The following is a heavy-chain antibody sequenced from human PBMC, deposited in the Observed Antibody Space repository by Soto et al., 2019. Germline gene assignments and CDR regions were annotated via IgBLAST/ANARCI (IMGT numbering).Heavy chain of an antibody. D-gene: IGHD4-17*01. CDR1: GGSISSYY. V-gene: IGHV4-59*01. J-gene: IGHJ4*02. Sequence: SETLSLTCTVSGGSISSYYWSWIRQPPGKGLEWIGYIYYSGSTNCNPSLKGRVTISVDTSKNQFSLKLSSVTAADTAVYSCARGPTTVVTSGPFDYWGQGTLVTVSS. CDR2: IYYSGST. CDR3: ARGPTTVVTSGPFDY.